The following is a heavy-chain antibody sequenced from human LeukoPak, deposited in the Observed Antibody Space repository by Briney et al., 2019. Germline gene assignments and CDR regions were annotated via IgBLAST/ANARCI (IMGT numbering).Heavy chain of an antibody. V-gene: IGHV1-2*02. CDR2: INPNSGGT. CDR3: ARGSYNYDFWSGYYDFDY. Sequence: ASVKVSCKASGGTFSSYAISWVRQAPGQGLEWMGWINPNSGGTNYAQKFQGRVTMTRDTSISTAYMELSRLRSDDTAVYYCARGSYNYDFWSGYYDFDYWGQGTLVTVSS. J-gene: IGHJ4*02. D-gene: IGHD3-3*01. CDR1: GGTFSSYA.